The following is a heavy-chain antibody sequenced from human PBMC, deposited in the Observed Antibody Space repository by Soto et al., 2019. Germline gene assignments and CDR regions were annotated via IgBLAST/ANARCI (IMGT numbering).Heavy chain of an antibody. CDR1: GFTFSSYA. J-gene: IGHJ6*02. Sequence: LRLSCAASGFTFSSYAMHWVRQAPGKGLEWVAVISYDGSNKYYADSVKGRFTISRDNSKNTLYLQMNSLRAEDTAVYYCARDPENYGVYYYYYGMDVWGQGTTVTVSS. D-gene: IGHD4-17*01. CDR3: ARDPENYGVYYYYYGMDV. CDR2: ISYDGSNK. V-gene: IGHV3-30-3*01.